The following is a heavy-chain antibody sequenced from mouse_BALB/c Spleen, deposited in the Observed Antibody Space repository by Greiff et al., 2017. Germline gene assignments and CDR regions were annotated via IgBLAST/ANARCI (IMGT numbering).Heavy chain of an antibody. V-gene: IGHV5-17*02. CDR1: GFTFSSFG. J-gene: IGHJ4*01. CDR2: ISSGSSTI. D-gene: IGHD4-1*01. CDR3: ARRLGRDYYAMDY. Sequence: EVHLVESGGGLVQPGGSRKLSCAASGFTFSSFGMHWVRQAPEKGLEWVAYISSGSSTIYYADTVKGRFTISRDNPKNTLFLQMTSLRSEDTAMYYCARRLGRDYYAMDYWGQGTSVTVSS.